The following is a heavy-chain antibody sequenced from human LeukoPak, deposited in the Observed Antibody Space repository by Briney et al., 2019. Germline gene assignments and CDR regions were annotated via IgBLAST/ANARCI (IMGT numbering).Heavy chain of an antibody. CDR1: GFTFSSNA. D-gene: IGHD6-13*01. V-gene: IGHV3-23*01. J-gene: IGHJ5*02. Sequence: QPGRSLRLSCAASGFTFSSNAMSWVRQAPGKGLEWVSAISGSGGSTYYADSVKGRFTISRDNSKNTLYLQMNSLRAEDTAVYYCATHSSWQPNWFDPWGQGTLVTVSS. CDR2: ISGSGGST. CDR3: ATHSSWQPNWFDP.